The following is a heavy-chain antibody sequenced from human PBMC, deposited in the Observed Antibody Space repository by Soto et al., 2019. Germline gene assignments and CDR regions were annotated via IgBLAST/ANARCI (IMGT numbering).Heavy chain of an antibody. Sequence: QVQLVQSGAEVKQPGSSVKVSCKASGGTLSSYAISWVRQAPGQGLEWMGGIIPISETTNYAQKFQGRVTITADESKSTAYMELSSLRSEDTAVYYCARSQGSSTSLEIYYYYYYGMDVWGQGTTVTVSS. CDR1: GGTLSSYA. V-gene: IGHV1-69*01. CDR2: IIPISETT. J-gene: IGHJ6*02. CDR3: ARSQGSSTSLEIYYYYYYGMDV. D-gene: IGHD2-2*01.